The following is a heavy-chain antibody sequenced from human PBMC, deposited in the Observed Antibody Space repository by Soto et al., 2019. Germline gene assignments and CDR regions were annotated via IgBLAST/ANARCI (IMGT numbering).Heavy chain of an antibody. CDR1: GGSISSGGYY. CDR3: ARDTHYYDSSGYWPDAFDI. CDR2: IYYSGST. J-gene: IGHJ3*02. D-gene: IGHD3-22*01. V-gene: IGHV4-31*03. Sequence: QVQLQESGPGLVKPSQTLSLTCTVSGGSISSGGYYWSWIRQHPGKGLEWIGYIYYSGSTYYNPSLKSRVTISVDTSKNQFSLKLTSVTAADTAVYYCARDTHYYDSSGYWPDAFDIWGQGTMVTVSS.